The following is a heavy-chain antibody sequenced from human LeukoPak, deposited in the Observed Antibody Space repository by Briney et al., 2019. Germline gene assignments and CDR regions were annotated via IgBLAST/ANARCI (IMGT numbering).Heavy chain of an antibody. D-gene: IGHD3-9*01. Sequence: SETLSLTCAVYGGSFSGYYWSWIRQPPGKGLEWIGEINHSGSTNYNPSLQSRVTISVDTSKNQFSLKLSPVTAADTAVYYCARAQTSRYFDWLSASRPPTHFDYWGQGTLVTVFS. CDR3: ARAQTSRYFDWLSASRPPTHFDY. J-gene: IGHJ4*02. CDR2: INHSGST. V-gene: IGHV4-34*01. CDR1: GGSFSGYY.